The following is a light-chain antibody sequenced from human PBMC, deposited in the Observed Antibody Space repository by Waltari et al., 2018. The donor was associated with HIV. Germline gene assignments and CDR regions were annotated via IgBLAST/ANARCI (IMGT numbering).Light chain of an antibody. Sequence: QSVLTQPPSVSGAQGQRVAIPCTGRSPNIPAGHDATWDQVLPGTVPKLLIFSNDTRPSGVPDRFSASKSPTSASLAITGLQPEDEADYYCQSYDSGLSATVFGGGTRLTVL. CDR1: SPNIPAGHD. CDR2: SND. J-gene: IGLJ3*02. CDR3: QSYDSGLSATV. V-gene: IGLV1-40*01.